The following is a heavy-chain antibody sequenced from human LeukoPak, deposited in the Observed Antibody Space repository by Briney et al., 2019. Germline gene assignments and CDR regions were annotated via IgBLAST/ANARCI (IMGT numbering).Heavy chain of an antibody. CDR2: IWYDGSDR. D-gene: IGHD4-23*01. Sequence: GRSLRLSCAASGFTFSSYGMHWVRQAPGKGLEWVTLIWYDGSDRYYADSVKGRFTISRDNSKNVLYLQMNSLRAEDTAVYYCAYGGKSDRFDYWGQGTLVTASS. J-gene: IGHJ4*02. CDR3: AYGGKSDRFDY. CDR1: GFTFSSYG. V-gene: IGHV3-33*01.